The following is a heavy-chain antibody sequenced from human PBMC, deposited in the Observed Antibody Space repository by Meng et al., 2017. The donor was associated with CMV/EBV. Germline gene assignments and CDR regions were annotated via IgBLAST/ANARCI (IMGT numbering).Heavy chain of an antibody. CDR1: GYSISSGYY. CDR2: IYHSGST. D-gene: IGHD2-2*01. Sequence: SETLSLTCTVSGYSISSGYYWGWIRQPPGKGLEWIGSIYHSGSTYYNPSLKSRVTISVDTSKNQFSLKLSSVTAADTAVYYCARAWGGIVVVPAAMGIDYWGQGTLVTVSS. J-gene: IGHJ4*02. CDR3: ARAWGGIVVVPAAMGIDY. V-gene: IGHV4-38-2*02.